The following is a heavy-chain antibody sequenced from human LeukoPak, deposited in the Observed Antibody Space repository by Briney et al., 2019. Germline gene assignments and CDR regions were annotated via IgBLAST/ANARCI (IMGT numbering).Heavy chain of an antibody. CDR2: IYTSGST. Sequence: PSETLSLTCTVSGDSINKYYWSWIRQPAGKGLEWIGRIYTSGSTSYNPSLKSRVTMSVDTSENQFSLKLSSVPAADTAVYYCARNGYYGMDVWGQGTTVTVSS. J-gene: IGHJ6*02. CDR3: ARNGYYGMDV. V-gene: IGHV4-4*07. CDR1: GDSINKYY.